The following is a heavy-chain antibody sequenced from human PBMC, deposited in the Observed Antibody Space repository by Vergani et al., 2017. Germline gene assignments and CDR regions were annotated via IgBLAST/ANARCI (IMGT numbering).Heavy chain of an antibody. Sequence: LVPSGAEVQKPGASVKVSCKASGYTFTSYGISWVRQAPGQGLEWMGWISAYNGNTNYAQKLQGRVTMTTDTSTSTAYMELRSLRSDDTAVYYCARDVSAYCGGDCLVDYWGQGTLVTVSS. V-gene: IGHV1-18*01. CDR2: ISAYNGNT. D-gene: IGHD2-21*02. CDR1: GYTFTSYG. J-gene: IGHJ4*02. CDR3: ARDVSAYCGGDCLVDY.